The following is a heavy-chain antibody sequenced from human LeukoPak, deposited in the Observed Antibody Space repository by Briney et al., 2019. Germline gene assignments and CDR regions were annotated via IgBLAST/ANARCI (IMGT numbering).Heavy chain of an antibody. CDR2: ISSRSSNI. D-gene: IGHD3-9*01. Sequence: PGGSLRLSCAASGFSFGAYSMNWVRQAPGKGLEWVSSISSRSSNIYYADSMKGRFTVSRDNAKNSLYLQMNSQRAEDTAVYYCARALYYDILTNYQTHTYYFDYWGQGTLVTVSS. V-gene: IGHV3-21*01. CDR3: ARALYYDILTNYQTHTYYFDY. CDR1: GFSFGAYS. J-gene: IGHJ4*02.